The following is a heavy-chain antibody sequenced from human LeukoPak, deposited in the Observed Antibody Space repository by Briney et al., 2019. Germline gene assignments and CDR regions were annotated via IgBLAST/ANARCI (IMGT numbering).Heavy chain of an antibody. V-gene: IGHV1-18*01. CDR3: ATYYCSTTSCYSYFFDY. J-gene: IGHJ4*02. Sequence: GASVKVSFKASGYPFTRYGISWVRQAPGQGLEWMGWINPDNGNTKYAQKFQGRVTMTTDTSTSTAHMELRSLRSDDTAVYYCATYYCSTTSCYSYFFDYWGQGTLVTVSS. CDR2: INPDNGNT. CDR1: GYPFTRYG. D-gene: IGHD2-2*01.